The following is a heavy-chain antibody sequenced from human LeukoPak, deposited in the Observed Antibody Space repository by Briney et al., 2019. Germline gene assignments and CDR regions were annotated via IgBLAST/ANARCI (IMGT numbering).Heavy chain of an antibody. D-gene: IGHD6-13*01. CDR1: GGSFSGYY. CDR2: INHSGST. V-gene: IGHV4-34*01. J-gene: IGHJ4*02. CDR3: ARAGYSSSWDPWDY. Sequence: SETLSLTCAVYGGSFSGYYWSWIRQPPGKGLEWVGEINHSGSTNYNPSLKSRVTISVDTSKNQFSLKLSSVTTADTAVYYCARAGYSSSWDPWDYWGQGTLVTVSS.